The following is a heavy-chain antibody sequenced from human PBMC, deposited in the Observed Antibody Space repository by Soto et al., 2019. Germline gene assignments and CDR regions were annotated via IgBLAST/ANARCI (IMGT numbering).Heavy chain of an antibody. CDR2: ISGSGGST. Sequence: PGGSLRLSCAASGFTFSSYAMSWVRQAPGKGLEWVSAISGSGGSTYYADSVKGRFTISRDNSKNTLYLQMNSLRAEDTAVYYCAKDTYYYDSSGYLYFDYWGQGTLVTVSS. CDR3: AKDTYYYDSSGYLYFDY. J-gene: IGHJ4*02. CDR1: GFTFSSYA. V-gene: IGHV3-23*01. D-gene: IGHD3-22*01.